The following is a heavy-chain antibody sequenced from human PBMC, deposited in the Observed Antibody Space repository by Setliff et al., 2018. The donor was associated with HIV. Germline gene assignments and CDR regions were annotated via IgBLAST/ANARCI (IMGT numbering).Heavy chain of an antibody. V-gene: IGHV4-61*09. J-gene: IGHJ4*02. CDR3: ASRRGGGFLAWPDPYFDY. D-gene: IGHD3-3*01. CDR1: GGSISSGSYY. Sequence: TLSLTCTVSGGSISSGSYYWSWIRQPAGKGLEWIGHIYTSGSTNYNPSLKSRVIISIDTSKNQFSLKLFSVTAADTAVYYCASRRGGGFLAWPDPYFDYWGQGTLVTVS. CDR2: IYTSGST.